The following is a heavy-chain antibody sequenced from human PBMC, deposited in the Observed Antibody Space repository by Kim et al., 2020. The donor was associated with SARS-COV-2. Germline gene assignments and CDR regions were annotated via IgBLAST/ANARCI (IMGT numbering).Heavy chain of an antibody. CDR2: ISWNSGSI. V-gene: IGHV3-9*01. J-gene: IGHJ6*02. CDR3: AKDMSLNNCTNGVCYDYYYYGMDV. CDR1: GFTFGDYA. Sequence: GGSLRLSCAASGFTFGDYAMHWVRQAPGKGLEWVSGISWNSGSIGYADSVKGRFTISRDNAKNSLYLQMNSLRAEDTALYYCAKDMSLNNCTNGVCYDYYYYGMDVWGQGTTVTVSS. D-gene: IGHD2-8*01.